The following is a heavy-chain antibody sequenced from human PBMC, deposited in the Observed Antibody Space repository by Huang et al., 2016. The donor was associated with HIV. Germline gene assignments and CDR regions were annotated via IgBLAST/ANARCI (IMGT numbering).Heavy chain of an antibody. V-gene: IGHV3-74*01. Sequence: EVQLVESGGGLVQPGGSLRLSCAASGFTFGSYWMHLVRQAPGKGVGGGSRSKSDGSRTSYADSVNGRFTISRDNTNNTVYLQMNSLRAEDTAVYYCARIPSSPPYFFDYWGQGTLVTVSS. CDR1: GFTFGSYW. J-gene: IGHJ4*02. CDR2: SKSDGSRT. CDR3: ARIPSSPPYFFDY.